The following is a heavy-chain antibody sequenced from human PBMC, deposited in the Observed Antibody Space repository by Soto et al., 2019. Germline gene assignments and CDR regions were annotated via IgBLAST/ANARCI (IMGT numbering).Heavy chain of an antibody. CDR2: ILYDGSNE. D-gene: IGHD1-1*01. CDR3: AKSRDPYNFYFYYGMDV. J-gene: IGHJ6*02. V-gene: IGHV3-30*18. Sequence: QVQLVESGGGVVQPGTSLRLSCAASGFTFSNYGMHWVRQTPGKGLEWVALILYDGSNEYYADSVKGRFTISRDNSKNTLYLQVSSLRAEDTAVYYCAKSRDPYNFYFYYGMDVWGQGTSVTVSS. CDR1: GFTFSNYG.